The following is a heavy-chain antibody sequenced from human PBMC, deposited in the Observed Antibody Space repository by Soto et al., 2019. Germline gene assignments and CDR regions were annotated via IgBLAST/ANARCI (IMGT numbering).Heavy chain of an antibody. Sequence: QVQLVESGGGLVKPGGSLRLSCAASGFTFSDYYMSWIRQAPGKGLEWVSYISSSSSYTNYADSVKGRFTISRDNAKNSLYLQMNSLRAEDTAVYYCATYCSSTSCYPPTEYFQHWGQGTLVTVSS. CDR3: ATYCSSTSCYPPTEYFQH. D-gene: IGHD2-2*01. V-gene: IGHV3-11*06. J-gene: IGHJ1*01. CDR2: ISSSSSYT. CDR1: GFTFSDYY.